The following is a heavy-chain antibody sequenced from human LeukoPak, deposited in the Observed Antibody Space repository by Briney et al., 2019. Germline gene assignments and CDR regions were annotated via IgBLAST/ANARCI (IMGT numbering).Heavy chain of an antibody. Sequence: SEKVSCKASGGTFSSYAISWVRQAPGQGLEWMGRIIPILGIANYAQKFQGRVTITADKSTSTAYMELSSLRSEDTAVYYCARDEGVVVAAGEFFDYWGQGTLVTVSS. CDR3: ARDEGVVVAAGEFFDY. D-gene: IGHD2-15*01. CDR2: IIPILGIA. CDR1: GGTFSSYA. J-gene: IGHJ4*02. V-gene: IGHV1-69*04.